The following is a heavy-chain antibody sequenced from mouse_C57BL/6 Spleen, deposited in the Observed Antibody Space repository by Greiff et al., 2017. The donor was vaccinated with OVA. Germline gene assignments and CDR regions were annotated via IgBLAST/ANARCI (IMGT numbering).Heavy chain of an antibody. CDR3: AIPIQEYFDG. J-gene: IGHJ1*03. CDR2: ISGGGSYT. Sequence: EVKLVESGGGLVKPGGSLKLSCAASGFTFSSYAMSWVRPTPAKRLEWVATISGGGSYTYYPDYVKGRFTISRDNAKNNLYLQMSHLKSEDTAKYYCAIPIQEYFDGWGTGTTVTVSS. V-gene: IGHV5-4*03. CDR1: GFTFSSYA.